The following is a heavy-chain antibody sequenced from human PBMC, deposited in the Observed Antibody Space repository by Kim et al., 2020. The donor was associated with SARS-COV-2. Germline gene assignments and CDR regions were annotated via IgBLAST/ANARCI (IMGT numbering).Heavy chain of an antibody. V-gene: IGHV4-59*01. CDR3: ATSLDYSYYMDV. Sequence: SETLSLTCTVSGASISRYYWSWIRQSPGKGLEWMGYIYNSGSTNYNPSLKSRVTISLDTSKNHFSLKLRSVTAADTAGYFCATSLDYSYYMDVWGEGAT. J-gene: IGHJ6*03. CDR2: IYNSGST. CDR1: GASISRYY. D-gene: IGHD6-6*01.